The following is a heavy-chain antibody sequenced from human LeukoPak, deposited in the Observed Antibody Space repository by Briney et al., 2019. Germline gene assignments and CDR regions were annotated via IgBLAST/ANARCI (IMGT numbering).Heavy chain of an antibody. D-gene: IGHD2-2*01. CDR3: ASTTLPAATQGFDY. CDR1: GGSISSYY. CDR2: IYTSGST. Sequence: SETLSLTCTVSGGSISSYYWSWIRQPAGKGLEWIGRIYTSGSTNYNPSLKSRVTMPVDTSKNQFSLKLSSVTAADTAVYYCASTTLPAATQGFDYWGQGTLVTVSS. J-gene: IGHJ4*02. V-gene: IGHV4-4*07.